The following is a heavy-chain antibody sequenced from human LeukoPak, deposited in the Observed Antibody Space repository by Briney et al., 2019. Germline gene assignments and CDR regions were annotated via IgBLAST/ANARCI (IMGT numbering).Heavy chain of an antibody. CDR2: IWHDGSVL. J-gene: IGHJ4*02. CDR1: GFTFRSYG. Sequence: GGSLRLSCAVSGFTFRSYGMHWVRQAPGEGLEWVAVIWHDGSVLDYSESVKGRFTVSRDNRKNTLYLQMDSLRVEDTAFYYCARDRGQDDPIDIWGQGTLVTVSS. V-gene: IGHV3-33*01. D-gene: IGHD3-10*01. CDR3: ARDRGQDDPIDI.